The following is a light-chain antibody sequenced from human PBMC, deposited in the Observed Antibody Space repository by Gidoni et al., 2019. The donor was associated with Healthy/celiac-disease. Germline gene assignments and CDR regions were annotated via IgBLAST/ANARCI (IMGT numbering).Light chain of an antibody. J-gene: IGKJ2*01. CDR3: QQSYSTPET. CDR1: QSMSSY. Sequence: DIKMTQSPSSLTASVGARVTITCRASQSMSSYLNWYPQKPGQAHKLRIYAASSLQSGVPSRFSGSGAGTDFTLTIISLQPEDFATYYCQQSYSTPETFGQGTKLEIK. V-gene: IGKV1-39*01. CDR2: AAS.